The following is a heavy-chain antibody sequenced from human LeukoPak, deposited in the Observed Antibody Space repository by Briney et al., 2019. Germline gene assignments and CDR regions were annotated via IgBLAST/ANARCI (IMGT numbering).Heavy chain of an antibody. V-gene: IGHV4-30-4*01. CDR2: IYYSGST. CDR1: GGSISSGDYY. J-gene: IGHJ2*01. D-gene: IGHD4-17*01. Sequence: SETLSLTCTVSGGSISSGDYYWSWIRQPPGKGLEWIGYIYYSGSTYYNPSLKSRVTISVDTSKNQFSLKLSSVSAADTAVYYCARRNYGDPNWYFDLWGRGTLVTVSS. CDR3: ARRNYGDPNWYFDL.